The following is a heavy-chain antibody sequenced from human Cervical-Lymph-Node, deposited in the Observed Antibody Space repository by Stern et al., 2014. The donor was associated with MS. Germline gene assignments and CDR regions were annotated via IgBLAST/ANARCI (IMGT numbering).Heavy chain of an antibody. CDR1: GDSINNAAGYY. J-gene: IGHJ4*02. CDR3: ARIRGSTSYYEY. D-gene: IGHD2-2*01. Sequence: QVQLQESGPGLVKPSQTLSLTCTVSGDSINNAAGYYWSWIRQHPGKGLEWIGYIYLSGSTYYNPSLESRVAISVDPSTNQFSLRLSSVTAADTAVYYCARIRGSTSYYEYWGQGIQVTVSS. CDR2: IYLSGST. V-gene: IGHV4-31*03.